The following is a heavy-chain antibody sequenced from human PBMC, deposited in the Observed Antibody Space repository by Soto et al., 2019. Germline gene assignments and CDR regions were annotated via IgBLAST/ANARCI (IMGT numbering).Heavy chain of an antibody. Sequence: QLRESGPGLVKPSETLSLTCDVSGASITTYYWRWIRQAPGKGLEWIGNVYHTGTTDYNSSLTSRVTRSVATSKNQFSLNVNSVTAADTAVYYCARRLVGSGWTLDSWGQGALVTVSS. CDR3: ARRLVGSGWTLDS. J-gene: IGHJ4*02. CDR2: VYHTGTT. V-gene: IGHV4-59*01. CDR1: GASITTYY. D-gene: IGHD6-19*01.